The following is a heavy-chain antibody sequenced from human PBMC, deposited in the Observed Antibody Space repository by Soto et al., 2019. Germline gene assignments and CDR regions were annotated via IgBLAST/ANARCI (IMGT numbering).Heavy chain of an antibody. D-gene: IGHD3-22*01. V-gene: IGHV1-8*01. J-gene: IGHJ5*02. CDR3: ARNIYYYDSSGYPSRYNWFAP. CDR1: GYTFTSYD. Sequence: ASVKVSCKASGYTFTSYDINWVRQATGQGLEWMGWMNPNSGNTGYAQKFQGRVTMTRNTSISTAYMELSSLRSEDTAVYYCARNIYYYDSSGYPSRYNWFAPWGQGTLVTVSS. CDR2: MNPNSGNT.